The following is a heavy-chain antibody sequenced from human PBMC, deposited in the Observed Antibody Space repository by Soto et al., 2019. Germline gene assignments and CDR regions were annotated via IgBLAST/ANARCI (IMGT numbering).Heavy chain of an antibody. V-gene: IGHV3-23*05. CDR2: ISTSGSST. CDR3: ARGAAFNWNIAFDT. D-gene: IGHD1-20*01. CDR1: GFSFSDYA. Sequence: EVQLLESGGELVQPGGSLRLSCAASGFSFSDYAMTWVRQAPGKGLEWVAVISTSGSSTLYADSMKGRFIISRDNTQNALHPQRYRLGADDTALYYSARGAAFNWNIAFDTWGQGTMVVVPS. J-gene: IGHJ3*02.